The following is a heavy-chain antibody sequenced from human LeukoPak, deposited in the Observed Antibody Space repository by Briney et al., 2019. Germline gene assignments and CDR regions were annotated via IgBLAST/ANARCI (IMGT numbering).Heavy chain of an antibody. D-gene: IGHD6-19*01. J-gene: IGHJ4*02. CDR2: ISSSSSTM. Sequence: GGSLRLSCEDSTFTFSRHSMSWVRQAPGKGLEWISYISSSSSTMYYADSVKGRFAISRDNARNSLYLQMNSLRAEDTAVYYCARDQIPYSSGLGYWGQGTLVTVSS. V-gene: IGHV3-48*01. CDR1: TFTFSRHS. CDR3: ARDQIPYSSGLGY.